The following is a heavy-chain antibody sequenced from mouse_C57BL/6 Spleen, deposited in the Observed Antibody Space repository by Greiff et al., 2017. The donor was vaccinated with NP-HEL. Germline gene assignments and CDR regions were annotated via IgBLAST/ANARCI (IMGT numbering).Heavy chain of an antibody. CDR3: ARRITTVVATRYYYAMDY. D-gene: IGHD1-1*01. CDR1: GYTFTSYW. J-gene: IGHJ4*01. Sequence: QVQLQQPGAELVKPGASVKMSCKASGYTFTSYWITWVKQRPGQGLEWIGDIYPGRGSTNYNEKFKSKATLTVDTSSSTAYMQLSSLTSEDSAVYYCARRITTVVATRYYYAMDYWGQGTSVTVSS. CDR2: IYPGRGST. V-gene: IGHV1-55*01.